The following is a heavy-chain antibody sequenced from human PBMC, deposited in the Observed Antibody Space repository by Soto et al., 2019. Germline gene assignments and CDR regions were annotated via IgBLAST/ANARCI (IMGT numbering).Heavy chain of an antibody. V-gene: IGHV3-33*01. CDR3: ARANYGSGSNYYFGMDV. CDR1: GFTFSSYG. J-gene: IGHJ6*02. Sequence: QVELVESGGGVVQPGRSPRLSCAASGFTFSSYGMHWVRQAPGKGLEWVAVIWYDGSNKYYADSVKGRFTISRDNSKNTLDLQMNSLRAEDTAVYYCARANYGSGSNYYFGMDVWGQGATVTVSS. CDR2: IWYDGSNK. D-gene: IGHD3-10*01.